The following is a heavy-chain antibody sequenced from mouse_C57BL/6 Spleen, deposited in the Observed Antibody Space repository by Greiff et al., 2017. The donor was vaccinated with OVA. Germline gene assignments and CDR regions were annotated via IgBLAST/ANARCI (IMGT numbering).Heavy chain of an antibody. CDR1: GFNIKDDY. J-gene: IGHJ3*01. Sequence: EVQLKESGAELVRPGASVKLSCTASGFNIKDDYMHWVKQRPEQGLEWIGWIDPENGDTEYASKFQGKATITADTSSNTAYLQLSSLTSEDTAVYYCTTDGGFAYWGQGTLVTVSA. CDR2: IDPENGDT. V-gene: IGHV14-4*01. CDR3: TTDGGFAY.